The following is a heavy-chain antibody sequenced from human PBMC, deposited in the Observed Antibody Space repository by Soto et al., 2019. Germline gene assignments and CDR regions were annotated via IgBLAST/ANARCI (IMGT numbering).Heavy chain of an antibody. V-gene: IGHV3-11*06. D-gene: IGHD3-10*01. CDR1: GFTFSDYY. CDR2: ISSSSSYT. J-gene: IGHJ4*02. CDR3: ARDVGSGSYYADY. Sequence: PGGSLRLSCAASGFTFSDYYMSWIRQAPGKGLEWVSYISSSSSYTNYADSVKGRFTISRDNAKNSLYLQMNSLRAEDTAVYYCARDVGSGSYYADYWGQGTLVTSPQ.